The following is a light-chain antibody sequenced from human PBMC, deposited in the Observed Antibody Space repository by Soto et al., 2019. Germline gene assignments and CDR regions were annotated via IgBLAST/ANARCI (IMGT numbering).Light chain of an antibody. CDR3: SSYTTSTTLVV. J-gene: IGLJ2*01. CDR2: DVN. Sequence: QSALTQPASVSGSPGQSITISCTGTSSDVGAYNYVSWYQQHPGKAPKLMIYDVNNRPSGVSNRFSGSKSGNTASLTISGLQAEDEADYYCSSYTTSTTLVVFGGGTQLTVL. V-gene: IGLV2-14*03. CDR1: SSDVGAYNY.